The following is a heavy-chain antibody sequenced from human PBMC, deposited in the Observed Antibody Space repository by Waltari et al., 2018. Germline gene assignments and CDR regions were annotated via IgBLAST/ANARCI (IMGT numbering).Heavy chain of an antibody. CDR1: GGSISSGSYY. CDR3: ARDPLAYCGGDCYYYYYGMDV. D-gene: IGHD2-21*02. J-gene: IGHJ6*02. CDR2: IYTSGST. V-gene: IGHV4-61*02. Sequence: QVQLQESGPGLVKPSQTLSLTCTVSGGSISSGSYYWRWIRQPAGQGLEWIGRIYTSGSTNYNPSLKSRVTISVDTSKNQFSLKLSSVTAADTAVYYCARDPLAYCGGDCYYYYYGMDVWGQGTTVTVSS.